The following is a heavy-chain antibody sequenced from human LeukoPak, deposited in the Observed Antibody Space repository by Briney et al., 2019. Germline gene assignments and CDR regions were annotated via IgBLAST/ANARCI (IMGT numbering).Heavy chain of an antibody. CDR3: ARDLIRIHLWSNPYFDY. CDR1: GFTVSSNY. J-gene: IGHJ4*02. V-gene: IGHV3-66*01. CDR2: IYSGGST. Sequence: WGSLRLSCAASGFTVSSNYMSWVRQAPGKGLEWVSVIYSGGSTYYADSVKGRFAISRDNSKNTLYLQMNSLRAEDTAVYYCARDLIRIHLWSNPYFDYWGQGTLVTVSS. D-gene: IGHD5-18*01.